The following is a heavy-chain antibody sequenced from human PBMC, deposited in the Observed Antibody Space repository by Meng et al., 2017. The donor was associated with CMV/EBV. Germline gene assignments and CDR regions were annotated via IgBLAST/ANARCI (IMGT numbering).Heavy chain of an antibody. CDR2: IYYSGST. D-gene: IGHD3-16*02. V-gene: IGHV4-61*01. Sequence: GSLRLSCTVSGGSVSSVSYYWSWIRQPPGKGLEWIGYIYYSGSTNYNPSLKSRVTISVDTSKNQFSLKLSSVTAADTAVYYCARAHPYYDYVWGSYRSRGAFDIWGQGTMVTVSS. J-gene: IGHJ3*02. CDR1: GGSVSSVSYY. CDR3: ARAHPYYDYVWGSYRSRGAFDI.